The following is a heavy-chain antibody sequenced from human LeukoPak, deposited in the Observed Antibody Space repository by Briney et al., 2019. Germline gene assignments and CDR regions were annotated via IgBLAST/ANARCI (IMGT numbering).Heavy chain of an antibody. J-gene: IGHJ6*02. D-gene: IGHD4-23*01. CDR3: ARGFPLGNYYYYYGMDV. V-gene: IGHV4-34*01. CDR2: INHSGST. Sequence: SETLSLTCAVYGGSFSGYYWSWIRQPPGKGLEWIGEINHSGSTNYNPSLKSRVTISVDTSQNQFSLKLSSVTAADTAVYYCARGFPLGNYYYYYGMDVWGRGTTVTVSS. CDR1: GGSFSGYY.